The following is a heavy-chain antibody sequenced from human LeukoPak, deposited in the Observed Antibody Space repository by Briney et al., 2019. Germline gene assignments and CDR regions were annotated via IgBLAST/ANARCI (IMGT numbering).Heavy chain of an antibody. Sequence: ASVKVSFKASGYTFTIYYMHWVRQAPGQGLEWMGIINPSGGSTSYAQKFQGRVTMTRDTSTSTVYMELSSLRSEDTAVYYCARNGLISLPYDFWSGYLAYYYYMDVWGKGTTVTVSS. CDR2: INPSGGST. CDR1: GYTFTIYY. D-gene: IGHD3-3*01. CDR3: ARNGLISLPYDFWSGYLAYYYYMDV. J-gene: IGHJ6*03. V-gene: IGHV1-46*01.